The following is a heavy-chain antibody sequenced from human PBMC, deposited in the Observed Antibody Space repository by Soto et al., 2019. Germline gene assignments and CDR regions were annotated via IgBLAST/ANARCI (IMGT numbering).Heavy chain of an antibody. Sequence: QPGGSLRLSCAASGFTFSSFAMSWVRQAPGKGLEWVSRISGSGVETHYADSVNGRFTISRDNSNNTLYLQMNSLRIEDTAIYYCANGRNWFDPWGQGTLVTVSS. CDR1: GFTFSSFA. CDR3: ANGRNWFDP. J-gene: IGHJ5*02. CDR2: ISGSGVET. V-gene: IGHV3-23*01.